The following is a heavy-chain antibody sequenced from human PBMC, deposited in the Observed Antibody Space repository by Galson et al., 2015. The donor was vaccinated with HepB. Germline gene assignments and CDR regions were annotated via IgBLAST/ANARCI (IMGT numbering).Heavy chain of an antibody. CDR3: ARGVYGSGSGGDY. CDR1: GGSISSYY. J-gene: IGHJ4*02. CDR2: IYTRGSI. Sequence: ETLSLTCTVSGGSISSYYWSWIRQPAGKGLEWIGRIYTRGSIKYNPSLKSRVTMSLDTSKNQFSLNLTSVTAADTALYYCARGVYGSGSGGDYWGQGTLVIVSS. D-gene: IGHD3-10*01. V-gene: IGHV4-4*07.